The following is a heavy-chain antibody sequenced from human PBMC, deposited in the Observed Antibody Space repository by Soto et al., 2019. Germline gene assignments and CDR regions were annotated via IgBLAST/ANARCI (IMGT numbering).Heavy chain of an antibody. CDR2: IYYSGST. J-gene: IGHJ4*02. D-gene: IGHD3-3*01. CDR3: ARARLEWLFHFDY. CDR1: GGSISSYY. V-gene: IGHV4-59*01. Sequence: PSETLSLTCTVSGGSISSYYWSWIRQPPGKGLEWIGYIYYSGSTNYNPSLKSRVTISVDTSKNQFSLKLSSVTAADTAVYYCARARLEWLFHFDYWGQGTLVTVSS.